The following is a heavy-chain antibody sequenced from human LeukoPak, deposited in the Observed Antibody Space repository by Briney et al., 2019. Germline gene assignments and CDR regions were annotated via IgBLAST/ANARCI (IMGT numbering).Heavy chain of an antibody. CDR2: ISYDGSNK. CDR3: AKDTAVIKYYFDY. D-gene: IGHD5-18*01. Sequence: GGSLRLSCAASGFTFSSYGMHWVRQAPGKGLEWVAVISYDGSNKYYADSVEGRFTISRDNYKNTLYLQMNSLRAEDTAVYYCAKDTAVIKYYFDYWGQGTLVTVSS. V-gene: IGHV3-30*18. J-gene: IGHJ4*02. CDR1: GFTFSSYG.